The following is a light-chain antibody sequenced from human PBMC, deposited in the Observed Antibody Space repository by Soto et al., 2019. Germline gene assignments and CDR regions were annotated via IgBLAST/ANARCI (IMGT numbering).Light chain of an antibody. Sequence: SYALTQPPSVSVSPGQTASITCSGDKLGDKYACWYQQKPGQSPVLVIYQDSKRPSGIPERFSGSNSGNTATLTISGTQAMDEADYYCQAWDSSTYNYVFGTGTKV. CDR2: QDS. CDR1: KLGDKY. J-gene: IGLJ1*01. CDR3: QAWDSSTYNYV. V-gene: IGLV3-1*01.